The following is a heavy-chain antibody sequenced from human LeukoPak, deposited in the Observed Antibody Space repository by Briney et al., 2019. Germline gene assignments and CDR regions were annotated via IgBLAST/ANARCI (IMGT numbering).Heavy chain of an antibody. CDR1: GFTFSSYS. J-gene: IGHJ6*03. CDR2: ISSSSNMK. CDR3: ARYGDYRHFYYYMDV. Sequence: GGSLRLSCVASGFTFSSYSMTWVRQAPGKGLEWVSYISSSSNMKHYADSARGRFTISRDNAKNSLYLHMDSLRADDTAMYYCARYGDYRHFYYYMDVWGKGTRVTVSS. V-gene: IGHV3-48*04. D-gene: IGHD4-17*01.